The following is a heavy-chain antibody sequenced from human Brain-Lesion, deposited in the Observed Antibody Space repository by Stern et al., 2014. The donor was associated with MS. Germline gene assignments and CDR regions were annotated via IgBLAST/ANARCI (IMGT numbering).Heavy chain of an antibody. D-gene: IGHD1-26*01. CDR2: IFSSGST. CDR3: ARGSWEPPQHTGVLDI. V-gene: IGHV4-31*03. J-gene: IGHJ3*02. Sequence: VQLVESGPGLVKPSQTLSLTCTVSGGSISSGAYYWTWIRQHPEKGLEWIGNIFSSGSTRYSPSLTSRIIISSDTSRNQFALKLSSVTAADTAVYYCARGSWEPPQHTGVLDIWGQGTMGTVSS. CDR1: GGSISSGAYY.